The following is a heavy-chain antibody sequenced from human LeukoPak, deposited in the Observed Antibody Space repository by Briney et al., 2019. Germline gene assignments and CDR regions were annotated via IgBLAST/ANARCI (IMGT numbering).Heavy chain of an antibody. CDR1: GFTVSSNY. CDR3: ARESRVDIAAADILGDYYYYYGMDV. D-gene: IGHD6-13*01. V-gene: IGHV3-53*04. Sequence: GGSLRLSCAASGFTVSSNYMSWVRQAPGKGLEWVSVIYSGGSTYYADSVKGRFTISRHNSKNTLYLQMNSLRAEDAAVYYCARESRVDIAAADILGDYYYYYGMDVWGQGTTVTVSS. CDR2: IYSGGST. J-gene: IGHJ6*02.